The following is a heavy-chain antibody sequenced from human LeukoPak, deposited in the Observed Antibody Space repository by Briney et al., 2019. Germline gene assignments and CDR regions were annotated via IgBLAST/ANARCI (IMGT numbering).Heavy chain of an antibody. CDR1: GFTFSSYG. CDR3: AKDQSDIGVVITYCYYYGMDV. V-gene: IGHV3-30*18. CDR2: ISYDGSNK. D-gene: IGHD3-3*01. Sequence: PGGSLRLSCAASGFTFSSYGMHWVRQAPGKGLEWVAVISYDGSNKYYADSVKGRFTISRDNSKNTLYLQMNSLRAEDTAVYYCAKDQSDIGVVITYCYYYGMDVWGQGTTVTVSS. J-gene: IGHJ6*02.